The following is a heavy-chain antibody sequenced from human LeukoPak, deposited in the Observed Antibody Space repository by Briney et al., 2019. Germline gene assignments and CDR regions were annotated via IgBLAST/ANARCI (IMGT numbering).Heavy chain of an antibody. CDR1: GFTFSHYA. Sequence: PGRSLRLSCAASGFTFSHYAMHWVRQAPGKGLEWVAVISYDGSHQYSADSVKGRLTISRGNSRHTLYLQMNSLRPEDTAVYYCARARNGTLKYWGQGTLVTVS. CDR3: ARARNGTLKY. CDR2: ISYDGSHQ. D-gene: IGHD1-26*01. V-gene: IGHV3-30*01. J-gene: IGHJ4*02.